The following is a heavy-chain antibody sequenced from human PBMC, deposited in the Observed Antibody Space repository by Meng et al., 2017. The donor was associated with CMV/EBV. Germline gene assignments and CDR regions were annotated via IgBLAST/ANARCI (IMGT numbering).Heavy chain of an antibody. CDR1: GGTFSSYA. D-gene: IGHD2-2*01. J-gene: IGHJ5*02. Sequence: SVKVSRKASGGTFSSYAISWVRQAPGQGLEWMGGIIPIFGTANYAQKFQGRVTITTDESTSTAYMELSSLRSEDTAVYYCARGVIVVVPAAKGFWFDPWGQGTLVTVSS. CDR3: ARGVIVVVPAAKGFWFDP. CDR2: IIPIFGTA. V-gene: IGHV1-69*05.